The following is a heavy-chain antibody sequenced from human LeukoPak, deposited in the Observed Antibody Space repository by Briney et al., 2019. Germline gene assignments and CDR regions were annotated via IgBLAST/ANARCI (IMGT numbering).Heavy chain of an antibody. CDR1: GFTLHNYA. CDR3: AKGYYDSHRGFFEY. V-gene: IGHV3-23*01. Sequence: GGSLRLSCKASGFTLHNYAMTWVRQAPGKGLDWVSTVSGTGTSTFYADSVKVRATISRDNSKNMLYLQMSSLRAEDTAMYYCAKGYYDSHRGFFEYWGLGTLVTVSS. J-gene: IGHJ4*02. CDR2: VSGTGTST. D-gene: IGHD3-3*01.